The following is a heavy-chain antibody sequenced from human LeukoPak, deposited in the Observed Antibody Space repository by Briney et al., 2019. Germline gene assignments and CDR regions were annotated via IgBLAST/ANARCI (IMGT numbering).Heavy chain of an antibody. CDR3: ARAPITIFGVVIRAYMDV. Sequence: VASVKVSCKASGYTFTGYYMHWVRQAPGQGLEWMGWTNPNSGGTNYAQKFQGRVTMTRDTSISTAYMELSRLTSDDTAVCYCARAPITIFGVVIRAYMDVWGKGTTVTVSS. CDR2: TNPNSGGT. V-gene: IGHV1-2*02. D-gene: IGHD3-3*01. CDR1: GYTFTGYY. J-gene: IGHJ6*03.